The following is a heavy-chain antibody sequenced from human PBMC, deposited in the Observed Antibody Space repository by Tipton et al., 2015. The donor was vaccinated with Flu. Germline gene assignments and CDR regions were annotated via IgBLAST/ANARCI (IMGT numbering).Heavy chain of an antibody. CDR2: IYYSGST. D-gene: IGHD2-21*02. CDR3: ARDPIGGVTDKDAFDI. Sequence: TLSLTCTVSGGSISSSSYYWGWIRQPPGKGLEWIGSIYYSGSTYYNPSLKSRVTISVDTSKNQFSLKLSSVTAAETAVYYCARDPIGGVTDKDAFDIWGQGTMVTVSS. CDR1: GGSISSSSYY. J-gene: IGHJ3*02. V-gene: IGHV4-39*07.